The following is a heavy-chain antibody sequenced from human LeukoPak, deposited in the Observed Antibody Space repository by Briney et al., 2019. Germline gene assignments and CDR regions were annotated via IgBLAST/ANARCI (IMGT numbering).Heavy chain of an antibody. Sequence: ASVKVSCKASGYTFTGYYMHWVRQTPGQGLEWMGWINPNSGGTNYAQKFQGRVTMTRDTSISTAYMELSRLRSDDTAVYYCARDVDYGGLFDYWGQGTLVTVSS. V-gene: IGHV1-2*02. D-gene: IGHD4-23*01. CDR3: ARDVDYGGLFDY. J-gene: IGHJ4*02. CDR1: GYTFTGYY. CDR2: INPNSGGT.